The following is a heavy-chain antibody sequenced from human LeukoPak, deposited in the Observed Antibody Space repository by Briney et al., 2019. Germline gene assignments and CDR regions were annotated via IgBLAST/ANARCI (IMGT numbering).Heavy chain of an antibody. D-gene: IGHD1-26*01. CDR2: IIPIFGTA. Sequence: ASVKVSCKASGGTFSSYAISWVRQAPGQGLEWMGGIIPIFGTANYAQKFQGRVTITADKSTGTAYMELSGLRSEDTAVYYCARVYRPGGFDYWGQGTLVTVSS. CDR3: ARVYRPGGFDY. V-gene: IGHV1-69*06. J-gene: IGHJ4*02. CDR1: GGTFSSYA.